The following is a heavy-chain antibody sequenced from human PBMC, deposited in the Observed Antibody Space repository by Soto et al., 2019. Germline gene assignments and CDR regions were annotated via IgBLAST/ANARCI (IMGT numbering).Heavy chain of an antibody. CDR1: GGSISRNNW. CDR3: ARRTDYYASSGTFDY. V-gene: IGHV4-4*02. D-gene: IGHD3-22*01. Sequence: SETLSVTCGVSGGSISRNNWWGWVRQPPGKGLEWIGEIYHSGSTNYNPSLESRVTILVDKSKNKFSLNLSSVTAADTAVYYCARRTDYYASSGTFDYWGQGPLVTVS. CDR2: IYHSGST. J-gene: IGHJ4*02.